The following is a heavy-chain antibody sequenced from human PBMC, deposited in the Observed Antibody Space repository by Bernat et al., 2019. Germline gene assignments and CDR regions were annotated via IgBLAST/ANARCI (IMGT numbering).Heavy chain of an antibody. J-gene: IGHJ6*02. Sequence: QVQLVQSGAEVKKPGSSVKVSCKASGGTFSSYTISWVRQAPGQGLEWMGRIIPILGIANYAQKFQGRVTITADKSTSTAYMELSSLRSEDTAVYYCARQSITVGGMDVWGQGTTVTVSS. CDR1: GGTFSSYT. D-gene: IGHD1-26*01. CDR3: ARQSITVGGMDV. CDR2: IIPILGIA. V-gene: IGHV1-69*02.